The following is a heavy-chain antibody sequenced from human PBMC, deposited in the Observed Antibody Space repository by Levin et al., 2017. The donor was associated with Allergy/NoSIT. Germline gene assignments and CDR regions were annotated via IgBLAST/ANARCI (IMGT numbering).Heavy chain of an antibody. D-gene: IGHD1-26*01. Sequence: SETLSLTCAVYGDSFSGYYWSWIRQSPGKGLEWIGEINYSGSTTYNPSLKSRVTISVDRSKNRFSLNLSSVTAADTAVYYCARGGLVGESYYYFDYWGQGTLVTVSS. J-gene: IGHJ4*02. CDR2: INYSGST. V-gene: IGHV4-34*01. CDR3: ARGGLVGESYYYFDY. CDR1: GDSFSGYY.